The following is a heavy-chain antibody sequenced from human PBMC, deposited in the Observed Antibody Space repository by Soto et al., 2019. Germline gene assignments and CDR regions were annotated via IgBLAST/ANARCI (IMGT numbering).Heavy chain of an antibody. CDR3: ARDLYYDYVWGSYRHPGAFDI. D-gene: IGHD3-16*02. J-gene: IGHJ3*02. Sequence: GGSLSLSCAASGFTFSSYAMHWVRQAPGKGLEWVAVISYDGSNKYYADSVKGRFTISRDNSKNTLYLQMNSLRAEDTAVYYCARDLYYDYVWGSYRHPGAFDIWGQGTMVTVSS. CDR2: ISYDGSNK. V-gene: IGHV3-30-3*01. CDR1: GFTFSSYA.